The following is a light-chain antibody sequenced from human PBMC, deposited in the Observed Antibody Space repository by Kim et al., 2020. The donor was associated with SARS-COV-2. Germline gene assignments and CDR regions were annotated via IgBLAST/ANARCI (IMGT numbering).Light chain of an antibody. CDR3: CSYAGSSTWV. CDR2: EGS. V-gene: IGLV2-23*01. CDR1: SRDVGSYNL. Sequence: GQSITISCPGTSRDVGSYNLVSWYQQHPGKAPKLMIYEGSKRPSGVSNRFSGSKSGNTASLTISGLQAEDEADYYCCSYAGSSTWVFGGGTQLTVL. J-gene: IGLJ3*02.